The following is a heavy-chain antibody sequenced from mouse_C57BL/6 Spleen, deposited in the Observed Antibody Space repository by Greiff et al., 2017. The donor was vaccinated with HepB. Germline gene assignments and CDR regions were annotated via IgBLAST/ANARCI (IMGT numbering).Heavy chain of an antibody. V-gene: IGHV5-9-1*02. D-gene: IGHD1-1*01. CDR1: GFTFSSYA. CDR2: ISSGGDYI. Sequence: EVQRVESGEGLVKPGGSLKLSCAASGFTFSSYAMSWVRQTPEKRLEWVAYISSGGDYIYYADTVKGRFTISRDNARNTLYLQMSRLKSEDTAMYYWTRDAPITTVGGYFDVWGTGTTVTVSS. J-gene: IGHJ1*03. CDR3: TRDAPITTVGGYFDV.